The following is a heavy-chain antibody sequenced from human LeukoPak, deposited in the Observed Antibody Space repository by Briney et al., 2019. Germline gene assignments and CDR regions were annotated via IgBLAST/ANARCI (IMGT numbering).Heavy chain of an antibody. CDR3: ARGDSSWRYYYYYYGRDV. CDR1: GGSISSYY. J-gene: IGHJ6*02. V-gene: IGHV4-4*07. D-gene: IGHD6-13*01. CDR2: IYTSGST. Sequence: SETLSLTCTVSGGSISSYYWSWIRQPAGKGLEWIGRIYTSGSTNYNPSLRSRVTMSVDTSKNQFSLKLSSVTAADTAVYYCARGDSSWRYYYYYYGRDVWGQGTTVTVSS.